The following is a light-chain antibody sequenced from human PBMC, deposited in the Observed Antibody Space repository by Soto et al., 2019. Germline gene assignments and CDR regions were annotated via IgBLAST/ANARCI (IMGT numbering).Light chain of an antibody. CDR2: GNT. V-gene: IGLV1-40*01. J-gene: IGLJ3*02. Sequence: QSALTQPPSVSGAPGQRVTISCTGSSSNIGAGYDVHWYQQLPGAAPKLLIYGNTNRPSGVPDRFSGSRSATSASLAITGLQAEDEAGYYCQSYDNSLGDFGVFGGGTKLTVL. CDR3: QSYDNSLGDFGV. CDR1: SSNIGAGYD.